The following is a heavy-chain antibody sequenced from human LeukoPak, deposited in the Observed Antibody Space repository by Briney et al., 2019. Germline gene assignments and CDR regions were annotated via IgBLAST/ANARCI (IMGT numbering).Heavy chain of an antibody. CDR2: ISAYNGNT. V-gene: IGHV1-18*01. J-gene: IGHJ6*03. D-gene: IGHD6-13*01. Sequence: ASVKVSCKASGHTFTSYGISWVRQAPGQGLEWMGWISAYNGNTNYAQKLQGRVTMTTDTSTSTAYMELRSLRSDDTAVYYCARELEGSWTGQADYYYYYMDVWGKGTTVTVSS. CDR1: GHTFTSYG. CDR3: ARELEGSWTGQADYYYYYMDV.